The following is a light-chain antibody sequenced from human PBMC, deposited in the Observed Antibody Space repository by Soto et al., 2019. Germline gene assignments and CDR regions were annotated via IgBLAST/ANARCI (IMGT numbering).Light chain of an antibody. CDR1: QSVSNNY. J-gene: IGKJ2*01. Sequence: EVVLTQSPGTLSLSPGERATLSCRASQSVSNNYFAWYQQKPGQAPRLLIFGSSDRATGISDRFSGSGSGTDFTFTISRLEPEDFAVDYCQHYGSSPPYTFGQGTKLEIK. V-gene: IGKV3-20*01. CDR2: GSS. CDR3: QHYGSSPPYT.